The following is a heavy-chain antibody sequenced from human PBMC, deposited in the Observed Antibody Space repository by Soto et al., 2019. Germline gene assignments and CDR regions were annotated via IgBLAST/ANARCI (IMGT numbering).Heavy chain of an antibody. V-gene: IGHV3-30*18. CDR1: GFTFSSYG. CDR2: ISYDGSNK. CDR3: AKAYCISTSCYLFDY. D-gene: IGHD2-2*01. Sequence: QVQLVESGGGVVQPGRSLRLSCAASGFTFSSYGMHWVRQAPGKGLEWVAVISYDGSNKYYADSVKGRFTISRDNSKNPMYLEMNSLRAEDTDVYYCAKAYCISTSCYLFDYWGQGTLVTVSS. J-gene: IGHJ4*02.